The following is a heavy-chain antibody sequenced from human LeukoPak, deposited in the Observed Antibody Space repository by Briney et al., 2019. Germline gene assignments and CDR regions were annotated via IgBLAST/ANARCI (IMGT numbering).Heavy chain of an antibody. J-gene: IGHJ4*02. CDR1: GGSISTDFYS. V-gene: IGHV4-30-2*01. D-gene: IGHD6-6*01. CDR2: IYHSENA. CDR3: ARCESSSMHFDY. Sequence: SQTLSLTCTVSGGSISTDFYSWSWIRQPPGKGLEWIGFIYHSENAYYNPSLKSRVTLSVDTSKNQFSLHLTSVTAADTAVYFCARCESSSMHFDYWGQGTLATVSS.